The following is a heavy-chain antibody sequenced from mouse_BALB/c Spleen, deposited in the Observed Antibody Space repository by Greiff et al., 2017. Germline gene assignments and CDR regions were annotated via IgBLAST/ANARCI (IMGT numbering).Heavy chain of an antibody. D-gene: IGHD3-3*01. CDR3: ARDNTREMDY. CDR2: ISDGGSYT. CDR1: GFTFSDYY. V-gene: IGHV5-4*02. Sequence: EVKLMESGGGLVKPGGSLKLSCAASGFTFSDYYMYWVRQTPEKRLEWVATISDGGSYTYYPDSVKGRFTISRDNAKNNLYLQMSSLKSEDTAMYYCARDNTREMDYWGQGTSVTVSS. J-gene: IGHJ4*01.